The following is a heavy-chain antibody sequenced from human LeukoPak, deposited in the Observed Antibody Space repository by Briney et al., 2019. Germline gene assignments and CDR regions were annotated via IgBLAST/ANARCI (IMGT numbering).Heavy chain of an antibody. CDR1: GYTFTSYY. J-gene: IGHJ4*02. Sequence: ASVKVSCKASGYTFTSYYMHWVRQAPGQGLEWMGIINPSGGSTSYAQKFQGRVTMTRDMSTSTVYMELSSLRSEDTAVYYCAREREADIAAQVFDYWGQGTLVTVSS. V-gene: IGHV1-46*01. CDR2: INPSGGST. D-gene: IGHD6-6*01. CDR3: AREREADIAAQVFDY.